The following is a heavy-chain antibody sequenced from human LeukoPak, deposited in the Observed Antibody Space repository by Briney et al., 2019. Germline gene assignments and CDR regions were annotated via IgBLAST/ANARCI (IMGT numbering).Heavy chain of an antibody. Sequence: PGGSLRLSRAASGFTFNSYGMHWVRQAPGKGLEWVAVISYDGSNKYYADSVKGRFTISRDNSKNTLYLQMNSLRAEDTAVYYCAKDPVDTAMVYYFDYWGQGTLVTVSS. CDR3: AKDPVDTAMVYYFDY. CDR2: ISYDGSNK. D-gene: IGHD5-18*01. V-gene: IGHV3-30*18. J-gene: IGHJ4*02. CDR1: GFTFNSYG.